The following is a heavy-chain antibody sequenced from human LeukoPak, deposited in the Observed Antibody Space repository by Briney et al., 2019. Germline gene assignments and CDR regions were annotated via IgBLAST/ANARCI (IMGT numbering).Heavy chain of an antibody. CDR3: AIGGYYHKY. J-gene: IGHJ4*02. Sequence: GGSLRLSCAASGFTFSIYWMTWVRQAPGKGLEWVANIKQDGSEKYYVDSVKGRFTISRDDAKNSLFLQMNSLRAEDTAVYYCAIGGYYHKYWGQGTLVTVSS. V-gene: IGHV3-7*05. CDR2: IKQDGSEK. CDR1: GFTFSIYW. D-gene: IGHD5-18*01.